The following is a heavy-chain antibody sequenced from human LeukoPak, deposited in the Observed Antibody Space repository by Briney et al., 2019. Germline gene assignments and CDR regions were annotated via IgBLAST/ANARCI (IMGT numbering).Heavy chain of an antibody. V-gene: IGHV3-64*02. CDR3: ARAGYCSSANCYAGTYFDY. J-gene: IGHJ4*02. CDR2: ISSNGGST. D-gene: IGHD2-2*01. CDR1: GFTFSSYA. Sequence: GGSLRLSCAASGFTFSSYAMHWVRQAPGKGLEYVSGISSNGGSTYYADSVKGRFTISRDNSRNTLYLQMGSLRADDMAVYYCARAGYCSSANCYAGTYFDYWGQGTLATVSS.